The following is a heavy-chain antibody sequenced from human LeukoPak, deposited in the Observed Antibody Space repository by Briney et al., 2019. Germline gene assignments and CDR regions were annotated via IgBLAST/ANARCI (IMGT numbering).Heavy chain of an antibody. V-gene: IGHV3-23*01. Sequence: GGSLRLSCAASGFTFSSYAMNWVRQAPGKGLEWVSGISDSSSIYYAGSVKGRFTISRDNSKNTLYLQVNSLRADDTAVYYCAKGSYYDSSGYYYFDYWGQGTLVTVSS. CDR1: GFTFSSYA. CDR2: ISDSSSI. D-gene: IGHD3-22*01. J-gene: IGHJ4*02. CDR3: AKGSYYDSSGYYYFDY.